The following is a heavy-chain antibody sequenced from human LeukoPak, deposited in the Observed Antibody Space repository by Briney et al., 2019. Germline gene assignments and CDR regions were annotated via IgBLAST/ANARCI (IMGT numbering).Heavy chain of an antibody. CDR3: AKDMLAYYYDSCGPHYFDY. V-gene: IGHV3-23*01. Sequence: GGSLRLSCAASGFTFSSYAMSWVRQAPGKGLEWVSAISGSGGSTYYADSVKGRFTISRDNSKNTLYLQMNSLRAEDTAVYYCAKDMLAYYYDSCGPHYFDYWGQGTLVTVSS. CDR1: GFTFSSYA. D-gene: IGHD3-22*01. J-gene: IGHJ4*02. CDR2: ISGSGGST.